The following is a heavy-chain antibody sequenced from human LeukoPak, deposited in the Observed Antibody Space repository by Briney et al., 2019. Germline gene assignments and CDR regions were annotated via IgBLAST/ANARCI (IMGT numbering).Heavy chain of an antibody. CDR2: IYSGGST. CDR1: GFTVSSNY. CDR3: ARSGEAYSSSGEAFDI. D-gene: IGHD6-6*01. J-gene: IGHJ3*02. V-gene: IGHV3-53*01. Sequence: PGGSLRLSCAASGFTVSSNYMSWVRQAPGKGLEWVSVIYSGGSTYYADSAKGRFTISRDNSKNTLYLQMNSLRAEDTAVYYCARSGEAYSSSGEAFDIWGQGTMVTVSS.